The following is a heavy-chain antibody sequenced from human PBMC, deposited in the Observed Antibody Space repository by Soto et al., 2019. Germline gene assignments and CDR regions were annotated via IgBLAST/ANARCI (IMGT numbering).Heavy chain of an antibody. Sequence: SETLSLTCAVYAGSFTTYYWSWIRQPPGKGLEWIGEINSSGSTNYNPSLKSRLTISVDTSTNQFSLRLTSVTAADTAVYYCARIRARFSRSAFDIWGQGTMVTVSS. CDR3: ARIRARFSRSAFDI. J-gene: IGHJ3*02. CDR2: INSSGST. D-gene: IGHD3-10*01. V-gene: IGHV4-34*01. CDR1: AGSFTTYY.